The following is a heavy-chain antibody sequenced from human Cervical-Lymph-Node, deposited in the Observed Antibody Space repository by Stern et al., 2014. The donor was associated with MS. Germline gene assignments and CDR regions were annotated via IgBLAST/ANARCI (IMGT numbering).Heavy chain of an antibody. Sequence: QVQLQESGPGLVKPSETLSLTCTVSGGSVSSGSYYWSWIRQPPGKGLEWIGYIYYSGSTNYNPSLKSRVTISIATSKNQFSLKLSSVTAADPAVDYCARDRLDSNHPLDYWGQGTLVTVSS. V-gene: IGHV4-61*01. CDR2: IYYSGST. CDR3: ARDRLDSNHPLDY. J-gene: IGHJ4*02. CDR1: GGSVSSGSYY. D-gene: IGHD3-22*01.